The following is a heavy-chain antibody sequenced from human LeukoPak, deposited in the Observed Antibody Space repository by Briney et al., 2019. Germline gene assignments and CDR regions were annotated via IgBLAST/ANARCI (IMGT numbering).Heavy chain of an antibody. CDR3: LERRGPRDY. D-gene: IGHD1-1*01. V-gene: IGHV1-69*05. CDR1: GYTFTNYY. CDR2: IIPIFGTA. J-gene: IGHJ4*02. Sequence: ASVRVSCKASGYTFTNYYLHWVRQAPGQGLEWMGGIIPIFGTANYAQKFQGRVTITTDESTSTAYMELSSLRSEDTAVYYCLERRGPRDYWGQGTLVTVSS.